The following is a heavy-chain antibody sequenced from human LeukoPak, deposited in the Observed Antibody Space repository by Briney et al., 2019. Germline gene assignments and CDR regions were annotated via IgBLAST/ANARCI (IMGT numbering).Heavy chain of an antibody. CDR1: GYRFTNYA. V-gene: IGHV7-4-1*02. D-gene: IGHD3-16*02. Sequence: GASVKVSCKASGYRFTNYAMNWVRQAPGQGLEWMGWIHPSTGNPAYAQGFTGRFVFSLDTSVSTTYLHISSLKAEDTAVYFCARAFQSLGGLSLPDYWGQGTLVTVSS. CDR2: IHPSTGNP. CDR3: ARAFQSLGGLSLPDY. J-gene: IGHJ4*02.